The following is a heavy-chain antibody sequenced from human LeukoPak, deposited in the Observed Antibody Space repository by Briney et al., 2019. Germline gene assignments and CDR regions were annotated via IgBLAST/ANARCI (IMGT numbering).Heavy chain of an antibody. Sequence: PSETLSLTCTVSGGSISSSSYYWGWIRQPPGKGLEWIGYIYYSGGTTYNPSLKSRVTISVDRSKNQFSLKLTSVTAADTAVYYCARDMDSSGQYYYYMDVWGKGTTVTVSS. D-gene: IGHD6-6*01. J-gene: IGHJ6*03. CDR3: ARDMDSSGQYYYYMDV. CDR2: IYYSGGT. V-gene: IGHV4-39*07. CDR1: GGSISSSSYY.